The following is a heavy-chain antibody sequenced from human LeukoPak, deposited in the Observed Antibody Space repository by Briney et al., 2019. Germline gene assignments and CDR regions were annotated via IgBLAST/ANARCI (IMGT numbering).Heavy chain of an antibody. Sequence: ASVKVSCKASGYTFTGYYIHWVRQAPGQGLEWMGWINPNSAGSTQYAQKFQGRVTMTRDTSFNTAYMELSSLRADDTAGYFCARGFGGIQLWLSGYFDLWGRGTLVTVSS. CDR1: GYTFTGYY. CDR3: ARGFGGIQLWLSGYFDL. CDR2: INPNSAGST. V-gene: IGHV1-2*02. D-gene: IGHD5-18*01. J-gene: IGHJ2*01.